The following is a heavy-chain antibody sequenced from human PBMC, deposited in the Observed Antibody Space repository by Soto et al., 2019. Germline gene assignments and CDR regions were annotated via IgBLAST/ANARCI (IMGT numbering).Heavy chain of an antibody. CDR2: INSDGSST. D-gene: IGHD3-22*01. V-gene: IGHV3-74*01. CDR3: AIRASYYDSSGYFDY. CDR1: GFTFSSYW. J-gene: IGHJ4*02. Sequence: LRLSCAASGFTFSSYWMHWVRQAPGKGLVWVSRINSDGSSTSYADSVKGRFTISRDNAKNTLYLQMNSLRAEDTAVYYCAIRASYYDSSGYFDYWGQGNLVTVSS.